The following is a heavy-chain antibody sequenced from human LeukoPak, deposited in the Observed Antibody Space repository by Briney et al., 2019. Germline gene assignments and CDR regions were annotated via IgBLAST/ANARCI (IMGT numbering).Heavy chain of an antibody. Sequence: AGGSLRLSCAASGFTFSSYAMHWVRQAPGKGLEYVSAISSNGGSTYYANSVKGRFTISRDNSKNTLYLQMGSLRAEDMAVYYCARLQVGVAPYYYYYGMDVWGQGTTVTVSS. D-gene: IGHD2-2*01. CDR2: ISSNGGST. CDR1: GFTFSSYA. CDR3: ARLQVGVAPYYYYYGMDV. V-gene: IGHV3-64*01. J-gene: IGHJ6*02.